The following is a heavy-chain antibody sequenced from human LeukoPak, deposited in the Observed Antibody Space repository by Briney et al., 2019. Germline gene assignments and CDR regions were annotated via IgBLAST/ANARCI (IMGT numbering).Heavy chain of an antibody. D-gene: IGHD4-17*01. V-gene: IGHV1-2*02. CDR3: ARGTDYGDYGGTWFYYYYMDV. CDR1: GYTFTAHY. J-gene: IGHJ6*03. CDR2: INHNSGGT. Sequence: ASVKVSCKASGYTFTAHYLHWVRQAPGQGLEWMAWINHNSGGTKYAEKFQGRVTVTRDTSTSTAYMELSSLRSDDTAVYYCARGTDYGDYGGTWFYYYYMDVGGEGTTVTVSS.